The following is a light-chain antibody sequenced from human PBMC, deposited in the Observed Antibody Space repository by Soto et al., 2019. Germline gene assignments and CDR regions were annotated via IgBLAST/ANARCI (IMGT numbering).Light chain of an antibody. CDR1: NIGSKT. V-gene: IGLV3-21*02. CDR2: DDA. CDR3: QVWDSASDQLYV. Sequence: SYELTQPPAVSVAPGQTARISCLGHNIGSKTVHWYQQMPGQAPVLVVYDDAHRPSGIPERFSGSNSGNTATLTISRVEAGDEAVYYCQVWDSASDQLYVFGTGTKVTVL. J-gene: IGLJ1*01.